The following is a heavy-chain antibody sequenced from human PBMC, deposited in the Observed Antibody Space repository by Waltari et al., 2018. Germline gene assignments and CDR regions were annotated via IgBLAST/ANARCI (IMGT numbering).Heavy chain of an antibody. V-gene: IGHV1-2*02. CDR2: FIPNNGAT. CDR1: GNNFAPYY. Sequence: QVQLVQSGAEVKKTGASVKVSCNASGNNFAPYYIHWVRQAPGQGLEWMGWFIPNNGATKYAQKFHGRVTMTRDTSISTAYLELTGLRSDDTAVYYCARGVLPPALDYWGQGTLVTVSS. CDR3: ARGVLPPALDY. D-gene: IGHD2-2*01. J-gene: IGHJ4*02.